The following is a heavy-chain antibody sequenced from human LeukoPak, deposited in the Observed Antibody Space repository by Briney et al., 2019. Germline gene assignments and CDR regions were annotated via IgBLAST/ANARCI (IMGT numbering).Heavy chain of an antibody. CDR3: IAAPPSTD. V-gene: IGHV3-30-3*01. CDR1: GFTFSSYA. J-gene: IGHJ4*02. CDR2: ISYDGSNK. D-gene: IGHD6-13*01. Sequence: GGSLRLSCAASGFTFSSYAMHWVRQAPGKGLEWVAVISYDGSNKYYADSVKGRFTISRDNSKNTAYLQMNSLKTGDTAVYYCIAAPPSTDWGQGTLVTVSS.